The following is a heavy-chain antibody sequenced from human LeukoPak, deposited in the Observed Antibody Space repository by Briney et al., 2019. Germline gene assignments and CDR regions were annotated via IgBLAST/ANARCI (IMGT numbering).Heavy chain of an antibody. CDR1: GYSFTNYW. J-gene: IGHJ4*02. Sequence: GESLKISCKGSGYSFTNYWIGWVRQMPGKGLDWMGIIFPGDSDTTYSPSFQGQVTISADKSISTAYLQWSSLKASDTTMYYCARLSNDILTSYYFDYWGQGTLVTVSS. CDR2: IFPGDSDT. CDR3: ARLSNDILTSYYFDY. V-gene: IGHV5-51*01. D-gene: IGHD3-9*01.